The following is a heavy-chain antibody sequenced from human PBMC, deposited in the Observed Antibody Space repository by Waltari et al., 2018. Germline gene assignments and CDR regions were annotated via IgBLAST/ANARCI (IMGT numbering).Heavy chain of an antibody. CDR3: AKGGIVGTVGPYYVDI. J-gene: IGHJ6*03. CDR1: GFHFGYLS. Sequence: QGQLVESGGGVLQPGGSLTLSCEASGFHFGYLSMHWVRQAPGKGLEWLAFIRYDSSMVYNADFIAGRFRISRDDAQKTLQLRLTSLRVNDTAVYYCAKGGIVGTVGPYYVDIWGRGTSVIVSS. D-gene: IGHD2-21*01. V-gene: IGHV3-30*02. CDR2: IRYDSSMV.